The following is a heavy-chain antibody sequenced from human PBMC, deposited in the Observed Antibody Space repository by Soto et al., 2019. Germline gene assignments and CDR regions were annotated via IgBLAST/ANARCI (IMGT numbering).Heavy chain of an antibody. CDR3: ARDFVGDSSGWSDAFDI. CDR1: GFTFSSYG. CDR2: IWYDGSNK. D-gene: IGHD6-19*01. J-gene: IGHJ3*02. V-gene: IGHV3-33*01. Sequence: GGSLRLSCAASGFTFSSYGMHWVRQAPGKGLEWVAVIWYDGSNKYYADSVKGRFTISRDNSKNTLYLQMNSLRAEDTAVYYCARDFVGDSSGWSDAFDIWGQGTMVTVSS.